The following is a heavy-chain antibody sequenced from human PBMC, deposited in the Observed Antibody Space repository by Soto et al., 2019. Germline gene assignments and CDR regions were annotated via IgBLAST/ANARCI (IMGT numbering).Heavy chain of an antibody. CDR1: GYTLTELS. D-gene: IGHD6-13*01. J-gene: IGHJ3*02. Sequence: ASVKVSCKVSGYTLTELSMHWVRQAPGKGLEWMGGFDPEDGETIYAQKFQGRVTMTEDTSTDTDYMGLGSLRSEDTAVYYCATVLTRARIAAAGYAFDIWGQGTMVTVSS. CDR3: ATVLTRARIAAAGYAFDI. V-gene: IGHV1-24*01. CDR2: FDPEDGET.